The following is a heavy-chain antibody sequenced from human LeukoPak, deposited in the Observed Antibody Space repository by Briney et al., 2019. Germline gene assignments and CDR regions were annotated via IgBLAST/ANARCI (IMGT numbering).Heavy chain of an antibody. CDR2: FDPEDGET. J-gene: IGHJ6*02. CDR3: VTLGWFGEAYGMDV. Sequence: SVKVSCKVSGYTLTELSIHWVRQAPGKGLEWMGGFDPEDGETIYAQKFQGRVTMTEDTSTDTAYMELSSLRSEDTAVYYCVTLGWFGEAYGMDVWGQGTTVTVSS. D-gene: IGHD3-10*01. CDR1: GYTLTELS. V-gene: IGHV1-24*01.